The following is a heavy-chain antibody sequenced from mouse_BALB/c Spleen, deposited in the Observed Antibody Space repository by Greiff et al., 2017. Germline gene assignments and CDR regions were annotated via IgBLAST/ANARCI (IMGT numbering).Heavy chain of an antibody. Sequence: VQVVESGAELVRPGSSVKISCKASGYAFSSYWMNWVKQRPGQGLEWIGQIYPGDGDTNYNGKFKGKATLTADKSSSTAYMQLSSLTSEDSAVYFCARGDGTYYFDYWGQGTTLTVSS. J-gene: IGHJ2*01. CDR3: ARGDGTYYFDY. CDR1: GYAFSSYW. CDR2: IYPGDGDT. D-gene: IGHD2-1*01. V-gene: IGHV1-80*01.